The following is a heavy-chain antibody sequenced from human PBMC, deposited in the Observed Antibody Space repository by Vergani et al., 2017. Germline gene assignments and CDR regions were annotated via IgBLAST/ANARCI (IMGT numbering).Heavy chain of an antibody. V-gene: IGHV4-34*01. J-gene: IGHJ6*03. D-gene: IGHD4-11*01. Sequence: QVQLQQWGGGLFKPSETLSLTCVVNGGSFTSYHWTWIRQSPGEGLEWVGDIDHTGRPDYNPSLKSRLTMSVDKSLNQFSLTLNSVTATDTAIYFCARVNTETNGHLYYYYYMDVWGQGTAVTVS. CDR3: ARVNTETNGHLYYYYYMDV. CDR1: GGSFTSYH. CDR2: IDHTGRP.